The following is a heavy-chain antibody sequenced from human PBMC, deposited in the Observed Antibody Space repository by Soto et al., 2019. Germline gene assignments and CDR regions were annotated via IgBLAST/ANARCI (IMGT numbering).Heavy chain of an antibody. CDR1: GYSISIGYY. Sequence: RSKTLSVTSAEPGYSISIGYYWGWLRQPPGKGLAWVGSLYHGGSTYYNPSLNSRVTLSIDKTTNHVSLMLNSGSAADTAVYNCARVGPWVPYYYDSSPYTFENWFGARGQVTLVPLSS. J-gene: IGHJ5*02. V-gene: IGHV4-38-2*01. CDR2: LYHGGST. CDR3: ARVGPWVPYYYDSSPYTFENWFGA. D-gene: IGHD3-22*01.